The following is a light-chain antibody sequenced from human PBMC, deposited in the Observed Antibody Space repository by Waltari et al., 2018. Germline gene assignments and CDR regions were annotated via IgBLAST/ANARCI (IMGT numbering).Light chain of an antibody. CDR1: QSVSRT. J-gene: IGKJ1*01. CDR2: AAS. Sequence: EIVLTQSPGTLSLAPGERATLSCRASQSVSRTLAWYQQKPGQAPSLLIYAASTRATGIPDRFIGSGSGTDFSLTISRLEPGDFAVYYCQHYVRLPATFGQGTKVEIK. V-gene: IGKV3-20*01. CDR3: QHYVRLPAT.